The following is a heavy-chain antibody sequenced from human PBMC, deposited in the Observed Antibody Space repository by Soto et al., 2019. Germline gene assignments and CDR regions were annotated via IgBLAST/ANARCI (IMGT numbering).Heavy chain of an antibody. J-gene: IGHJ4*02. CDR1: GFTFGDYA. Sequence: GGSLRLSCTASGFTFGDYAMSWFRQAPGKGLEWVGFIRSKAYGGTTEYAASVKGRFTISRDDSKSIAYLQMNSLKTEDTAVYYCTRDFTIFGVAHYFDYWGQGTLVTVSS. V-gene: IGHV3-49*03. CDR2: IRSKAYGGTT. CDR3: TRDFTIFGVAHYFDY. D-gene: IGHD3-3*01.